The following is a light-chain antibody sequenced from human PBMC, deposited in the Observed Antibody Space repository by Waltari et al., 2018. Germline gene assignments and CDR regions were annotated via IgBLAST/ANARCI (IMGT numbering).Light chain of an antibody. CDR2: GAS. J-gene: IGKJ1*01. V-gene: IGKV3-15*01. CDR3: QQYNNWPPWT. CDR1: QNVSSN. Sequence: EIVMTQSPATLSVSPGERATLSCRASQNVSSNLAWYQKKPGQAPRLLIYGASTRATGIPARFSGSGSGTEFTLPISRMQSEDVAVYYCQQYNNWPPWTFGQGTKVEIK.